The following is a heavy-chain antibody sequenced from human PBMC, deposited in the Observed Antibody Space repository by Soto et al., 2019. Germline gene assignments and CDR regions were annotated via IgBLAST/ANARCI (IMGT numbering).Heavy chain of an antibody. D-gene: IGHD6-25*01. Sequence: PGGSLRLSCAASGFTFSSYAMTWVRQAPGKGLEWVSSISASGATTYYADSVRGRFTISRDHSKNTLYLQMSSLRAEDTAVYFCAKGESSGGWSELHYWGQGTLVTVSS. CDR1: GFTFSSYA. CDR2: ISASGATT. J-gene: IGHJ4*02. CDR3: AKGESSGGWSELHY. V-gene: IGHV3-23*01.